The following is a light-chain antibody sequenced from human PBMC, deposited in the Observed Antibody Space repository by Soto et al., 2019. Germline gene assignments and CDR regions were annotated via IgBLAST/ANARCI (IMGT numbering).Light chain of an antibody. Sequence: EIVLTQSPATLSVSLGESATLSCWASQTVSSRYLAWYQQRPGLATRLLMYDASSRAAGIPDRFSGSGSGRVFTLTISRLEPDDSAVYYCQQYGSSNPYTFGQGTKLEIK. CDR3: QQYGSSNPYT. V-gene: IGKV3D-20*01. CDR2: DAS. CDR1: QTVSSRY. J-gene: IGKJ2*01.